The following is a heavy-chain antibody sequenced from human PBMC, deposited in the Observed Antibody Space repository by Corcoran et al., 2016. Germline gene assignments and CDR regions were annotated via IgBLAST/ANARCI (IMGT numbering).Heavy chain of an antibody. J-gene: IGHJ6*02. D-gene: IGHD1-26*01. CDR1: GFTFSSYS. CDR2: ISSSSSTI. Sequence: EVQLVESGGGLVQPGGSLRLSCAASGFTFSSYSMNWVRQAPGKGLEWVSYISSSSSTIYYADSVKGRFTISRENAKNSPYLQMNSLRAEDTAVYYGASLSSGSYLYYGMDVWGQGTTVTVSS. CDR3: ASLSSGSYLYYGMDV. V-gene: IGHV3-48*04.